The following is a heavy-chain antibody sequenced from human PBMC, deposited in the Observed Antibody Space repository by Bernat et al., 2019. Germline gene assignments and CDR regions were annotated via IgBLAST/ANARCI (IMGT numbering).Heavy chain of an antibody. CDR1: GFSFGYYN. V-gene: IGHV3-21*02. Sequence: EVQLVESGGGLVKPGGSLRLSCAASGFSFGYYNMNWVRQAPGKGLEWVSFISSSSGYIYYADSVKGRFNISRDNAKNSLSLQMNNLRAEYTAVYYCAKSRDSGFKRPFDFWGQGTLVTVSS. CDR2: ISSSSGYI. J-gene: IGHJ4*02. D-gene: IGHD5-12*01. CDR3: AKSRDSGFKRPFDF.